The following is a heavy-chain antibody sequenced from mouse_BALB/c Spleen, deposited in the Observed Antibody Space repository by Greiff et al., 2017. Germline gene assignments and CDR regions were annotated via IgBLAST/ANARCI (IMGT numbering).Heavy chain of an antibody. CDR2: ISSGSSTI. V-gene: IGHV5-17*02. CDR3: ARWGGGPRSYFDY. CDR1: GFTFSSFG. D-gene: IGHD6-1*01. Sequence: EVQGVESGGGLVQPGGSRKLSCAASGFTFSSFGMHWVRQAPEKGLEWVAYISSGSSTIYYADTVKGRFTISRDNPKNTLFLQMTSLRSEDTAMYYCARWGGGPRSYFDYWGQGTTLTVSS. J-gene: IGHJ2*01.